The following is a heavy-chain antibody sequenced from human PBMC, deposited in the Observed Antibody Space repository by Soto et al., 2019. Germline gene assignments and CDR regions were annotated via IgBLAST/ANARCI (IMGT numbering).Heavy chain of an antibody. J-gene: IGHJ2*01. CDR2: ISTGSATI. D-gene: IGHD6-6*01. CDR3: ARDSASYSSSSGSYWYFDL. CDR1: GFTFWSYG. V-gene: IGHV3-48*02. Sequence: GGSLRLSCAASGFTFWSYGVNWVRQTPGKGLEWVSYISTGSATIYYAESVKGRLTTSRDNAKNSLYLQMDSLRDEDTAVYFCARDSASYSSSSGSYWYFDLWGRGTLVTVSS.